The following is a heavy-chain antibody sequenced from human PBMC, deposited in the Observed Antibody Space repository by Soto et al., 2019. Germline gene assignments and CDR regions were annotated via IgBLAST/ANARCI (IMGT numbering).Heavy chain of an antibody. CDR2: ISYDGSNK. V-gene: IGHV3-30*18. CDR1: GFTLSSYG. J-gene: IGHJ4*02. CDR3: ANADYYDSSGPSGY. D-gene: IGHD3-22*01. Sequence: GGSLRLSCAASGFTLSSYGMHWVRQAPGKGLEWVAVISYDGSNKYYADSVKGRFTISRDNSKNTLYLQMNSLRAEDTAVYYCANADYYDSSGPSGYWGQGTLVTVSS.